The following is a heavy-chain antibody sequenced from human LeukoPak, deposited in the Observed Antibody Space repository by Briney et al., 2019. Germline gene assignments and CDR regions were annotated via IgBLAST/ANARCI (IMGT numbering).Heavy chain of an antibody. CDR1: RFTFSNYW. V-gene: IGHV3-7*01. Sequence: PGGSLRLSCAASRFTFSNYWMGWVRQAPGKGLEWVANIKEDGSDKYHVDSVKGRFTISRDNAKNSLYLHMNSLRAEDTAVYYCARDTYRFFDYWGQGTLVTVSS. CDR2: IKEDGSDK. CDR3: ARDTYRFFDY. D-gene: IGHD3-16*02. J-gene: IGHJ4*02.